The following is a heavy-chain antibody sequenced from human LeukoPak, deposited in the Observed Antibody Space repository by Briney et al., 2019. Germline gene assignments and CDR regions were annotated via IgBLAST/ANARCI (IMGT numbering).Heavy chain of an antibody. V-gene: IGHV3-21*01. D-gene: IGHD1-14*01. Sequence: GGSLRLSCAASGFTFSSYSMNWVRQAPGKGLEWVSSISSSSSYIYYADSVKGRITISRDNAKNSLYLQMNSLRAEDTAVYYCARLLKQPDNPEDAFGIWGQGTMVTVSS. J-gene: IGHJ3*02. CDR2: ISSSSSYI. CDR1: GFTFSSYS. CDR3: ARLLKQPDNPEDAFGI.